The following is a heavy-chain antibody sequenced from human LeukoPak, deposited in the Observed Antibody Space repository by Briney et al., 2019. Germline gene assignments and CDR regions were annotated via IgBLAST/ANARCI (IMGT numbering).Heavy chain of an antibody. CDR2: IIPIFGTA. CDR1: GGTFSSYA. D-gene: IGHD2-2*01. J-gene: IGHJ5*02. CDR3: ARDLIVVVVPAAIPSGFDP. V-gene: IGHV1-69*06. Sequence: ASVKVSCKASGGTFSSYAIGWVRQAPGQGLEWMGRIIPIFGTANYAQKFQGRVTITADKSTSTAYMELNSLRSEDTAVYYCARDLIVVVVPAAIPSGFDPWGQGTLVTVSS.